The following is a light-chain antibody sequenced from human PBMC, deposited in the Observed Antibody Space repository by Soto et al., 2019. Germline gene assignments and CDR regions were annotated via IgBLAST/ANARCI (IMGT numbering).Light chain of an antibody. CDR3: HQYDSSPRT. J-gene: IGKJ1*01. Sequence: EIVLTQSPGTLSLSPGDTATLSCRASQSVGSNCLAWYQQKSGQSPRLLIYGASFRASGIPDRFSGSGSGTDFTLTIRRLEPEDFAMYFCHQYDSSPRTFGQGTKVEIK. V-gene: IGKV3-20*01. CDR2: GAS. CDR1: QSVGSNC.